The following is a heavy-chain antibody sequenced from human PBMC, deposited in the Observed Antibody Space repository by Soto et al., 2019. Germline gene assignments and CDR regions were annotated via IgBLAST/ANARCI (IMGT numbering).Heavy chain of an antibody. CDR3: ARREVYYQGSGNYGSPHAMDV. CDR2: IYPGDSDI. V-gene: IGHV5-51*01. CDR1: GYNFNNYW. D-gene: IGHD3-10*01. Sequence: PGESLKISCKGSGYNFNNYWIAWVRQMPGKGLEWMGVIYPGDSDIRYSPSFQGHVTISADKSISTAYLQWNSLKASDTAIYYCARREVYYQGSGNYGSPHAMDVWGQGTSVTVSS. J-gene: IGHJ6*02.